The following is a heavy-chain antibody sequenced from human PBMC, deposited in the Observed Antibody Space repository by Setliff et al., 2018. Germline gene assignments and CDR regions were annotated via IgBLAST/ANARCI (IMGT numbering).Heavy chain of an antibody. D-gene: IGHD7-27*01. CDR1: GDSISSRRNY. J-gene: IGHJ3*01. CDR2: IYTSWST. CDR3: ARQPPLNWAIPFDL. Sequence: TSETLSLTCTVSGDSISSRRNYWGWFRQPAGKELEWIGQIYTSWSTNYNPSLKSRLTMSVDTSKNQFSLHLSSMTAADTAVYYCARQPPLNWAIPFDLWGQGKRVTVSS. V-gene: IGHV4-61*09.